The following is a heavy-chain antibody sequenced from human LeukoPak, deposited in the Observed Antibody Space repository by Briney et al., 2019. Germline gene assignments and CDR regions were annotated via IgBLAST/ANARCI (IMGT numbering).Heavy chain of an antibody. CDR3: AKVREAWDY. CDR1: GFSFSTSL. V-gene: IGHV3-23*01. CDR2: ISGGGETT. D-gene: IGHD5-24*01. Sequence: GGSLRLSCVASGFSFSTSLMGRVRQAPGKGLEWVSAISGGGETTYYADSVKGRFTISRDNSEGTLYLRMDSLGADDTAVYYCAKVREAWDYWGQGTQVTVSS. J-gene: IGHJ4*02.